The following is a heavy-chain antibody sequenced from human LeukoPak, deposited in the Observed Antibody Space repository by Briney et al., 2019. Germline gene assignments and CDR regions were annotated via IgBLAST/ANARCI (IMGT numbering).Heavy chain of an antibody. V-gene: IGHV3-48*03. Sequence: PGGSLRLSCAASGFTFSSYEMNWVRPAPGKGLEWVSYISSSGSTIYYADSVKGRFTISRDNAKNSLYLQMNSLRAENTAVYYCARDSFLTTMIVVPRPLDYWGQGTLVTVSS. CDR1: GFTFSSYE. CDR2: ISSSGSTI. J-gene: IGHJ4*02. CDR3: ARDSFLTTMIVVPRPLDY. D-gene: IGHD3-22*01.